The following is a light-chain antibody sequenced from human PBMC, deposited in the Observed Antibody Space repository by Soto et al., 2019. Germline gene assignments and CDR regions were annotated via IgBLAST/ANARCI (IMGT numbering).Light chain of an antibody. Sequence: QPVLTQSSSASASLGSSVKLTCTLSRGHSTYIIAWHQQQPGKAPRYLMKLEGSGSYNKGSGIPDRFSGSSSGADRYLTISNIQCEDEADYCCETWDTKVVVFGGGTMLTVL. CDR2: LEGSGSY. CDR1: RGHSTYI. J-gene: IGLJ2*01. V-gene: IGLV4-60*02. CDR3: ETWDTKVVV.